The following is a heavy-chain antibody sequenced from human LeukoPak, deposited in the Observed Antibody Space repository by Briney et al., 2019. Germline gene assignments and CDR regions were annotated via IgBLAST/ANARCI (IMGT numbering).Heavy chain of an antibody. Sequence: GGSLRLSCAASGFSFDDLGMTWVRQAPGKGLEWVAGINWNGASTGYADSVRGRFTISRDNAKNSLYLQMNSLRAEDTALYYCARAVCPTIKFCDSSYFMDVWGKGTTVNVS. J-gene: IGHJ6*03. D-gene: IGHD6-6*01. CDR1: GFSFDDLG. V-gene: IGHV3-20*04. CDR2: INWNGAST. CDR3: ARAVCPTIKFCDSSYFMDV.